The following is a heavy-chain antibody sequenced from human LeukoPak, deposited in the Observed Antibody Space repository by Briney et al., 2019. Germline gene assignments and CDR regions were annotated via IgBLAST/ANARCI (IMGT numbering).Heavy chain of an antibody. CDR1: GDSISSNFYY. Sequence: SETLSLTCIVSGDSISSNFYYWGWIRQPPGKGLEWIGSISNSGNTYYNPSLKSRVTISVDTSKNQFSLKLSSVTAADTAVYYCARVSVGWLARRYYFDYWGQGTLVTVSS. D-gene: IGHD6-19*01. CDR3: ARVSVGWLARRYYFDY. V-gene: IGHV4-39*07. J-gene: IGHJ4*02. CDR2: ISNSGNT.